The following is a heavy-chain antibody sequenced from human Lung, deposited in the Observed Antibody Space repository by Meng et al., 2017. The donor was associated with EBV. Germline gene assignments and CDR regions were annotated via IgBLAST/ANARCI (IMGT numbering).Heavy chain of an antibody. V-gene: IGHV6-1*02. J-gene: IGHJ2*01. CDR2: TYYRSKCYN. CDR3: ARGATSVFDL. Sequence: SGPRPGQPLQPLPRTCVISGHSVCSSSAAWTWIRQSPSRCLEWLGRTYYRSKCYNDYAVFVKSRITINPDTSKNQFSLQLNSVTPEDTAVYYCARGATSVFDLWGRGTLVTVSS. CDR1: GHSVCSSSAA.